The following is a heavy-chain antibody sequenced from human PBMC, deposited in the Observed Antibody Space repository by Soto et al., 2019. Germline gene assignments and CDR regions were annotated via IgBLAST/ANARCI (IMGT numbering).Heavy chain of an antibody. V-gene: IGHV1-69*02. Sequence: QVQLVQSGAEVKKPGSSVKVSCKASGGTFSSYTISWVRQAPGQGLEWMGRIIPILGIANYAQKFQGRVTITADKSTSTGYMEMSSLRSEDTAVYYCARGYCSSTSCAGWFDPWGQGTLVTVSS. CDR2: IIPILGIA. CDR1: GGTFSSYT. J-gene: IGHJ5*02. CDR3: ARGYCSSTSCAGWFDP. D-gene: IGHD2-2*01.